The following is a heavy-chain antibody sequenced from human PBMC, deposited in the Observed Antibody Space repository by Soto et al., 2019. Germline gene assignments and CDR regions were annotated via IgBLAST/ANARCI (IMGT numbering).Heavy chain of an antibody. V-gene: IGHV3-64D*06. Sequence: GSIELSSAVSRFTFSSYAMHWVRQAPGKGLEYVSSISSNGGSTYYPDSVKGRFTISRDNSKNTLYLQMSSLRVEDTAVYYCVKDRWVDYWGQGTLVTVFS. D-gene: IGHD6-13*01. J-gene: IGHJ4*02. CDR3: VKDRWVDY. CDR1: RFTFSSYA. CDR2: ISSNGGST.